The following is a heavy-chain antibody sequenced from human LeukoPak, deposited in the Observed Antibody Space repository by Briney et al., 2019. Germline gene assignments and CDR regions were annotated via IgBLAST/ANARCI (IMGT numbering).Heavy chain of an antibody. CDR1: GGSLSSYY. D-gene: IGHD1-7*01. CDR2: IYYSGST. V-gene: IGHV4-59*01. J-gene: IGHJ4*02. Sequence: PSETLSLTCTVSGGSLSSYYWSWIRQPPGKGLEWIGYIYYSGSTNYNPSLKSRVTISVDTSKNQFSLKLTSVTAADTAVYYCARGNGITGTTVIDYWGQGTLVTVSS. CDR3: ARGNGITGTTVIDY.